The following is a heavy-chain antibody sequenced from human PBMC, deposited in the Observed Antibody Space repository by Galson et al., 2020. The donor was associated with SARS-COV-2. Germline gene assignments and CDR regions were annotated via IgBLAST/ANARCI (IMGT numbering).Heavy chain of an antibody. CDR3: ARQGVNMDVLVTVPCWYFGL. D-gene: IGHD3-22*01. Sequence: SETLSLTCTVSGYSVSTTNYWCWLQQPPGRGLECIGSVYTSGTTYYNPSLKSRVTISVDTSKNQFSLRLDSVTTADTALYYCARQGVNMDVLVTVPCWYFGLWGRGALVTVSS. V-gene: IGHV4-38-2*02. J-gene: IGHJ2*01. CDR2: VYTSGTT. CDR1: GYSVSTTNY.